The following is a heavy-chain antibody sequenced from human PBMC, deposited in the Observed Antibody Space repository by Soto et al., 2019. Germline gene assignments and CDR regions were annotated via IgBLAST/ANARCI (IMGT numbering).Heavy chain of an antibody. D-gene: IGHD2-2*01. CDR1: GFSFSDYY. V-gene: IGHV3-11*01. CDR2: ISGSGTNI. CDR3: AKMSSTGSYEPVFF. J-gene: IGHJ4*02. Sequence: PGGSLRLSCSASGFSFSDYYMTWVRQAPGKGLEWISYISGSGTNIYYAESVEGRFTISRDNARNSVHLQMNDLRGGDTARYFCAKMSSTGSYEPVFFWGQGTLVTVSS.